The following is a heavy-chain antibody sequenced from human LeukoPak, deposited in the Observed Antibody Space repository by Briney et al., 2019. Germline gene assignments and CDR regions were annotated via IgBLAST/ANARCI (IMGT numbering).Heavy chain of an antibody. D-gene: IGHD3-22*01. V-gene: IGHV3-53*01. Sequence: PGGSLRLSCAASGFTVSSNYMSWVRQAPGKGLEWVSVIYSGGSTYYADSVKGRFTISRDNSKNTLYLQMNSLRAEDTAVYYCAGDWARYYDSSGRNWYFDLWGRGTLVTFSS. CDR1: GFTVSSNY. CDR3: AGDWARYYDSSGRNWYFDL. CDR2: IYSGGST. J-gene: IGHJ2*01.